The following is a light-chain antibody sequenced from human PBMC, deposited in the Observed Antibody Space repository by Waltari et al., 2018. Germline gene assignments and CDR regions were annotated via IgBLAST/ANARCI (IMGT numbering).Light chain of an antibody. CDR3: GSWDAGLNGWV. Sequence: QSVLSQPPSASGTPGQRVTISCSGSSSNIGSNSVNWYQQLPGTAPKLFIDSNNQRPSGVPDRFSGSRSGTSASLAIGGLQSEDEADYYCGSWDAGLNGWVFGGGTKLTVL. V-gene: IGLV1-44*01. CDR2: SNN. CDR1: SSNIGSNS. J-gene: IGLJ3*02.